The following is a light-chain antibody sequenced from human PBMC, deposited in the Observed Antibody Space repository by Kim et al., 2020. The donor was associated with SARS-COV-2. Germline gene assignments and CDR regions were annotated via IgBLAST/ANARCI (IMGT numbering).Light chain of an antibody. J-gene: IGLJ1*01. CDR1: KLGDKY. V-gene: IGLV3-1*01. CDR2: QDS. Sequence: SYELTQPPSVSVSPRQTASITCSGDKLGDKYACWYQQKPGQSPVLVIYQDSKRPSGIPERFSGSNSGNTATLTISGTQAMDEADYYCQAWDSSTHV. CDR3: QAWDSSTHV.